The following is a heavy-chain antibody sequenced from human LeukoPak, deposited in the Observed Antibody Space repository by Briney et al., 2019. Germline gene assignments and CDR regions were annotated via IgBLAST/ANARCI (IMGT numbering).Heavy chain of an antibody. V-gene: IGHV3-20*04. CDR3: ATLTGPRTFDY. CDR2: INWTGDNT. D-gene: IGHD1-20*01. CDR1: GFNFEGYG. J-gene: IGHJ4*02. Sequence: PGGSLRLSCAASGFNFEGYGISWVRQAPGKGLEWVSGINWTGDNTAYADSVKGRFTTSRDNAKNSLYLQMDSLRADDTALYYCATLTGPRTFDYWGQGTLVTVSS.